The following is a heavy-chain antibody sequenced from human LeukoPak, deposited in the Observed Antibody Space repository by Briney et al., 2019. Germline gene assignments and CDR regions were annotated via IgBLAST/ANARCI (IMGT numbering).Heavy chain of an antibody. CDR2: ISSSSSTI. CDR3: ARNNWGFALYYYMDV. V-gene: IGHV3-48*01. Sequence: GGSLRLSCAASGLTFSSYSMNWVRQAPGKGLEWVSYISSSSSTIYYADSVKGRFTISRDNAKNSLYLQMNSLRAEDTAVYYCARNNWGFALYYYMDVWGKGTTVTVSS. CDR1: GLTFSSYS. D-gene: IGHD7-27*01. J-gene: IGHJ6*03.